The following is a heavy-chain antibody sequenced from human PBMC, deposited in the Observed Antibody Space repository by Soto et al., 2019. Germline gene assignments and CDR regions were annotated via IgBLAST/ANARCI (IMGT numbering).Heavy chain of an antibody. CDR1: GGSISSGGYY. J-gene: IGHJ4*02. Sequence: QVHLQESGPGLVKPSQTLSLTCTVSGGSISSGGYYWSWLRQYPGKGLEWIGYIYYTGTTYYTPSLKSRVTISLDTSKSQFSLKLSSVTAADTAVYYCARGGGVHPWSNFDYWGQGALVTVSS. V-gene: IGHV4-31*03. D-gene: IGHD3-16*01. CDR3: ARGGGVHPWSNFDY. CDR2: IYYTGTT.